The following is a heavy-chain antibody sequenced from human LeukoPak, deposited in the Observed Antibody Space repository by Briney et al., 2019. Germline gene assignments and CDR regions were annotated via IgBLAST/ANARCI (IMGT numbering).Heavy chain of an antibody. CDR1: GFTFSSYG. J-gene: IGHJ4*02. Sequence: GGSLRLSCAASGFTFSSYGMHWVRQAPGKGLEWVAVIWYDGSNKYYADFVKGRFSISRDNSENTLFLQMKSLRADDTAVYYCAMWGSSWYPRTSVDSWGQGTPVTVSS. D-gene: IGHD6-13*01. CDR3: AMWGSSWYPRTSVDS. CDR2: IWYDGSNK. V-gene: IGHV3-33*08.